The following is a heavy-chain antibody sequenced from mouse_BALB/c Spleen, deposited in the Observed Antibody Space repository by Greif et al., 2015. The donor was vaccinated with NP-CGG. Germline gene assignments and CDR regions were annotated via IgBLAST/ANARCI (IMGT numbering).Heavy chain of an antibody. CDR3: ARREGKTTMITTGFAY. Sequence: QVQLQQSGAELARPGASVKMSCKASGYTFTSYTMHWVKQRPGQGLEWIGYINPSSGYTNYNQKFKDKATLTADKSSSAAYMQRSSLTSEDSAVYYCARREGKTTMITTGFAYWGQGTLVTVSA. CDR2: INPSSGYT. V-gene: IGHV1-4*01. D-gene: IGHD2-4*01. J-gene: IGHJ3*01. CDR1: GYTFTSYT.